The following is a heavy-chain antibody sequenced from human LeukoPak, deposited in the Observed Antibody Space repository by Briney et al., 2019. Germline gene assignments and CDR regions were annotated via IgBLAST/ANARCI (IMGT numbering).Heavy chain of an antibody. Sequence: VASVKVSCKASGGTFSSYAISWVRQAPGQGLEWMGRIIPILGIANYAQKFQGRVTITADKSTSTAYMELSSLRSEDTAVYYCARVSTAYYYDSSGYLVNAFDIWGQGTMVTVSS. CDR3: ARVSTAYYYDSSGYLVNAFDI. J-gene: IGHJ3*02. D-gene: IGHD3-22*01. V-gene: IGHV1-69*04. CDR1: GGTFSSYA. CDR2: IIPILGIA.